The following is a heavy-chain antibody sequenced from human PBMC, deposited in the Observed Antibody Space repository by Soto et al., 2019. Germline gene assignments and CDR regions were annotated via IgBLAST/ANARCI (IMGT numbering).Heavy chain of an antibody. D-gene: IGHD2-2*01. CDR3: ARGRVSDCSSTSCTNYYYYYYMDV. CDR1: GYTFTSYD. V-gene: IGHV1-8*01. CDR2: MNPNSGNT. Sequence: ASVKVSCKASGYTFTSYDINWVRQATGQGLEWMGWMNPNSGNTGYAQKFQGRVTMTRNTSISTAYMELSSLRSEDTAVYYCARGRVSDCSSTSCTNYYYYYYMDVWGKGTTVNVSS. J-gene: IGHJ6*03.